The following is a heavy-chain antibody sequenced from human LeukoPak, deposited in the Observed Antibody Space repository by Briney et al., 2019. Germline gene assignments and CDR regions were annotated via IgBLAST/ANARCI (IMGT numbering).Heavy chain of an antibody. J-gene: IGHJ5*02. CDR1: GGSISSYY. CDR2: IYYSGNT. D-gene: IGHD1-26*01. V-gene: IGHV4-59*08. Sequence: SETLSLTCTVSGGSISSYYWGWIRQPPGKGLEWIGYIYYSGNTNYNPSLKSRVTISVDTSKNQSSLKLSSVTAADTAVYYCARQWELRGWFDPWGQGTLVTVSS. CDR3: ARQWELRGWFDP.